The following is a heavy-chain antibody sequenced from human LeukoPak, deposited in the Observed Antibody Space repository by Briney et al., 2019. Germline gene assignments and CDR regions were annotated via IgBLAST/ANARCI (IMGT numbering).Heavy chain of an antibody. Sequence: PGGSLRLSCTASGFTFSTYGMHWVRQAPGKGLEWVTLISYDGSTKYYSDSVKGRFTLSRDNSKSTLSLQMNSLRAEDTAIYYCATYRQVLLPFESWGQGTLVTVSS. J-gene: IGHJ4*02. CDR2: ISYDGSTK. CDR1: GFTFSTYG. CDR3: ATYRQVLLPFES. V-gene: IGHV3-30*03. D-gene: IGHD2-8*02.